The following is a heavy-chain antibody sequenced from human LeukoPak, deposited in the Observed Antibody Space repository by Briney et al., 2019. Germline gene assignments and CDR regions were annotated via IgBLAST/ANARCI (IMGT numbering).Heavy chain of an antibody. CDR1: GGSITNYY. V-gene: IGHV4-59*01. CDR2: IYYRGNT. Sequence: PSETLSLTCSGSGGSITNYYWSWIRQPPGRGLEWIGYIYYRGNTYYNASLKSRVTISVDTSQNEVSLNLTSVTAADTAVYYCARGVGALGYWGQGTLVTVSS. D-gene: IGHD3-16*01. J-gene: IGHJ4*02. CDR3: ARGVGALGY.